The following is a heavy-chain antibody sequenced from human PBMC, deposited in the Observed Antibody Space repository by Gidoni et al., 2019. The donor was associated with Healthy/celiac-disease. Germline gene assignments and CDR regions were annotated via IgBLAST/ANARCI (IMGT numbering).Heavy chain of an antibody. CDR2: INHSGST. Sequence: QVQLQQWGAGLLTPSETLSLTCAVYGGSFSGYYWSWIRQPPGKGLEWSGEINHSGSTNYNPSLKSRVTISVDTSKNQFSLKLSSVTAADTAVYYCARGRAGPGGGRIANFDYWGQGTLVTVSS. CDR1: GGSFSGYY. CDR3: ARGRAGPGGGRIANFDY. D-gene: IGHD3-16*01. V-gene: IGHV4-34*01. J-gene: IGHJ4*02.